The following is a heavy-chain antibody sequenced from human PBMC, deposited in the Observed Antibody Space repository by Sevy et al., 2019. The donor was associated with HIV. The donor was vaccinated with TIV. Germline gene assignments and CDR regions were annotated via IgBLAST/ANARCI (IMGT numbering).Heavy chain of an antibody. Sequence: GGSLRLSCAASGFAFNTYAMHWVRQAPGRGLEWVAIISYNGNNQYYADSVKGRFTISRDNSKNTLYLQMNSLRAEDTAVYYCATYDSTGYYYSWLYYWGQGTLVTVSS. CDR3: ATYDSTGYYYSWLYY. CDR1: GFAFNTYA. CDR2: ISYNGNNQ. J-gene: IGHJ4*02. V-gene: IGHV3-30-3*01. D-gene: IGHD3-22*01.